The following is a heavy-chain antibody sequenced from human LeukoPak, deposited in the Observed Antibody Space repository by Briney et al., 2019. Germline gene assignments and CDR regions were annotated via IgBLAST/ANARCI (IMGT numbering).Heavy chain of an antibody. CDR3: ARDPFYYSSSWSYFDY. V-gene: IGHV3-64*01. D-gene: IGHD6-13*01. J-gene: IGHJ4*02. CDR1: GFTFSTYA. Sequence: PGGSLRLSCAASGFTFSTYAMHWVRQAPGKGLEYVSTISSNGGNTYYANSVKGRFTISRDNSKNTLYLQMGSLRAEDMAVYYCARDPFYYSSSWSYFDYWGQGTLFTVSS. CDR2: ISSNGGNT.